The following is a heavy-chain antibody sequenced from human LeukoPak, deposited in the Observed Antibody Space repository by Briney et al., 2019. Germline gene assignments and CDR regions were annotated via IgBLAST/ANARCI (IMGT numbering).Heavy chain of an antibody. CDR1: GFTFSSYA. D-gene: IGHD4-17*01. J-gene: IGHJ4*02. V-gene: IGHV3-23*01. CDR3: AKDGAYGDYVGHFDY. CDR2: ISGSGGST. Sequence: HPGGSLRLSCAASGFTFSSYAMSWVRQAPGKGLEWVSAISGSGGSTYYADSVKGRFTISRDNSKNTLYLQMNSLRAEDTAVYYCAKDGAYGDYVGHFDYWGQGTLVTVSS.